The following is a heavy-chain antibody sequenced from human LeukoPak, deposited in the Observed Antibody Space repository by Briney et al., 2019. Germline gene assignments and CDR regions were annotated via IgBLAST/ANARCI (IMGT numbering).Heavy chain of an antibody. V-gene: IGHV3-49*04. D-gene: IGHD3-9*01. CDR3: TSQNYDILTGQDD. CDR1: GFTFSSYG. CDR2: IRSKAYGGTT. Sequence: GGTLRLPCAASGFTFSSYGMSWVRQAPGKGLEWVGFIRSKAYGGTTEYAASVKGRFTISRDDSKSIAYLQMNSLKTEDTAVYYCTSQNYDILTGQDDWGQGTLVTVSS. J-gene: IGHJ4*02.